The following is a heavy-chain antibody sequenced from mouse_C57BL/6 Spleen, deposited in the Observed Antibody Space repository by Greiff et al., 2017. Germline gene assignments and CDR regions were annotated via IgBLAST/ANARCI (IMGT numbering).Heavy chain of an antibody. CDR1: GYTFTDYE. D-gene: IGHD1-1*02. CDR3: TSRGGYGLYAMDY. J-gene: IGHJ4*01. Sequence: QVHVKQSGAELVRPGASVTLSCKASGYTFTDYEMHWVKQTPVHGLEWIGAIDPETGGTAYNQKFKGKAILTADKSSSTAYMELRSLTSEDSAVYYCTSRGGYGLYAMDYWGQGTSVTVSS. CDR2: IDPETGGT. V-gene: IGHV1-15*01.